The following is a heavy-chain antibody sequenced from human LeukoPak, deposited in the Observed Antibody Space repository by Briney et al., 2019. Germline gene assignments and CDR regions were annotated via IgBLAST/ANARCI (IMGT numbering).Heavy chain of an antibody. Sequence: PGGSLRLSCAASGFTFSSYTINWVRQAPGKGLEWVSSISSSSRYIYYADSVKGRFTISRDNAKNSLYLQMNSLRAEDTAVYYCAKDQTPYYWGQGTLVTVSS. CDR3: AKDQTPYY. CDR1: GFTFSSYT. CDR2: ISSSSRYI. V-gene: IGHV3-21*04. J-gene: IGHJ4*02.